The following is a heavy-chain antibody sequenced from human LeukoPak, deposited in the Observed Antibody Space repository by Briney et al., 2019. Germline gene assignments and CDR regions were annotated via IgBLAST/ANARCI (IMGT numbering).Heavy chain of an antibody. J-gene: IGHJ4*02. CDR3: ARVGSAWSYFDY. CDR2: IFYDGSNK. CDR1: EFTFSNDD. V-gene: IGHV3-33*01. Sequence: GRSRRLSWAAAEFTFSNDDMHSVLQAPGKGLEWLAVIFYDGSNKYSADSVKCRFTISRDNSENTLFLQMNSLRAEDTAVYYCARVGSAWSYFDYWGQGTLVTVSS. D-gene: IGHD6-19*01.